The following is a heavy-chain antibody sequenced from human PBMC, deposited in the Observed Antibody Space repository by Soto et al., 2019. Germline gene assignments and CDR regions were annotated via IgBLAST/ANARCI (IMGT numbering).Heavy chain of an antibody. CDR2: IYHSGST. V-gene: IGHV4-30-2*01. Sequence: SSETLSLTCAVSGGSISSGGYSWSWIRQPPGKGLGWIGYIYHSGSTYYNPSLKGRVTISVDRSKNQFSLKLSSVTAADTAVYYCARVPYDSSGYLDWFDPWGQGTLVTVSS. CDR3: ARVPYDSSGYLDWFDP. D-gene: IGHD3-22*01. CDR1: GGSISSGGYS. J-gene: IGHJ5*02.